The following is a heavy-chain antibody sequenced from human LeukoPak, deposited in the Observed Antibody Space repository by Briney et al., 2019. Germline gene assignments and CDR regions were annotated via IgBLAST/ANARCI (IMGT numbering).Heavy chain of an antibody. CDR2: INHSGST. CDR1: GGSFSGYY. CDR3: RRDSSWVAFDI. J-gene: IGHJ3*02. Sequence: SETLSLTCAVYGGSFSGYYWSWIRQPPGKGLEWIGEINHSGSTNYNPSLKSRVTISVDTSKNQFSLKLSSVTAADPAVYYCRRDSSWVAFDIWGQGTMVTVSS. D-gene: IGHD6-13*01. V-gene: IGHV4-34*01.